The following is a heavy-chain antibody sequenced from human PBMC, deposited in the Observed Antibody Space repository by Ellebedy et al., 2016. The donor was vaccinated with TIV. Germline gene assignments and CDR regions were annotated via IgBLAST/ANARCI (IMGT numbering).Heavy chain of an antibody. CDR3: ARLRVGDGSGSYYFDY. CDR2: IYPGDSDT. CDR1: GYSFTSYW. D-gene: IGHD3-10*01. Sequence: GESLKISCKGSGYSFTSYWIGWVRQMPGKGLEWMGIIYPGDSDTRYSPSFQGQVTISADKSISTAYLQWSSLKASDTAMYYCARLRVGDGSGSYYFDYWGQGTLVTVSS. V-gene: IGHV5-51*01. J-gene: IGHJ4*02.